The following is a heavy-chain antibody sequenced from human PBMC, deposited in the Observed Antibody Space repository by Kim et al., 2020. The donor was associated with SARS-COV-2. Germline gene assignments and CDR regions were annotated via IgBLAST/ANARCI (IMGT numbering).Heavy chain of an antibody. V-gene: IGHV1-69*13. D-gene: IGHD3-10*01. J-gene: IGHJ4*02. CDR2: IIPIFGTA. CDR3: ARGTPYYYGSGSYDFDY. CDR1: GGTFSSYA. Sequence: SVKVSCKASGGTFSSYAISWVRQAPGQGLEWMGGIIPIFGTANYAQKFQGRVTITADESTSTAYMELSSLRSEDTAVYYCARGTPYYYGSGSYDFDYWGQGTLVTVSS.